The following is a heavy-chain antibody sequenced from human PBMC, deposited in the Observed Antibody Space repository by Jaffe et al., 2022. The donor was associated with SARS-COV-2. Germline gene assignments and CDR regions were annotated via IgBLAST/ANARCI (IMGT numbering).Heavy chain of an antibody. CDR3: ARRIAARRTDYDAFDI. CDR2: IYPGDSDT. D-gene: IGHD6-6*01. CDR1: GYSFTSYW. V-gene: IGHV5-51*01. J-gene: IGHJ3*02. Sequence: EVQLVQSGAEVKKPGESLKISCKGSGYSFTSYWIGWVRQMPGKGLEWMGIIYPGDSDTRYSPSFQGQVTISADKSISTAYLQWSSLKASDTAMYYCARRIAARRTDYDAFDIWGQGTMVTVSS.